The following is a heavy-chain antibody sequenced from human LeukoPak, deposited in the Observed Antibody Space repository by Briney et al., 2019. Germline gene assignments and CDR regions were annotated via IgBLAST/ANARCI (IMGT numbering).Heavy chain of an antibody. CDR1: GGSISSYY. CDR2: IYYSGST. Sequence: SETLSLTCTVSGGSISSYYWGWIRQPPGKGLEWIGYIYYSGSTNYNPSLKSRVTISVDTSKNQFSLKLSSVTAADTAVYYCARDTGISPQFDYWGQGTLVTVSS. J-gene: IGHJ4*02. D-gene: IGHD2-8*02. CDR3: ARDTGISPQFDY. V-gene: IGHV4-59*01.